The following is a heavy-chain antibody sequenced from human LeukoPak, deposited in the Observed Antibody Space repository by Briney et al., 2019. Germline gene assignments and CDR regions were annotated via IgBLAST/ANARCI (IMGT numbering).Heavy chain of an antibody. J-gene: IGHJ5*02. CDR3: ARGGPLLDP. CDR1: GGSISSHY. V-gene: IGHV4-59*11. D-gene: IGHD2/OR15-2a*01. Sequence: SETLSLTCTVSGGSISSHYWSWIRQPPGKGLEWIGYIYYSGSTNYNPSLKGRVTISVDTSKNQFSLKLSSVTAADTAVYYCARGGPLLDPWGQGTLVTVSS. CDR2: IYYSGST.